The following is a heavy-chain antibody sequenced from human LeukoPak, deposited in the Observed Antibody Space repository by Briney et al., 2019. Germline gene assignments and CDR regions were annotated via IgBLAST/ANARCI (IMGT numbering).Heavy chain of an antibody. J-gene: IGHJ5*02. CDR3: ARPPGIAAAWFDP. Sequence: PSETLSLTCTVSGGSISSSSYNWAWIRQPPGKGLEWIGNIDNIGSTYYNPSLQSRVTISVDKSKDQLSLKLNSVTAADTAMCYCARPPGIAAAWFDPWGQGTLVTVSS. D-gene: IGHD6-13*01. V-gene: IGHV4-39*01. CDR1: GGSISSSSYN. CDR2: IDNIGST.